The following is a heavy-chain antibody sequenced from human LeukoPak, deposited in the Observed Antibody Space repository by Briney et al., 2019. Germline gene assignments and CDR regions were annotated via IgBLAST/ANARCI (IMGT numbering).Heavy chain of an antibody. CDR3: ARGFWGYYYDSSYDY. V-gene: IGHV3-66*01. CDR2: IYSGGST. Sequence: PGESLRLSCAASGFTVSSTYMSWVRQAPGKGLEWVSVIYSGGSTYYADSVKGRFTISRDNSKNTLYLQMNSLRAEDTAVYYCARGFWGYYYDSSYDYWGQGTLVTVSS. D-gene: IGHD3-22*01. CDR1: GFTVSSTY. J-gene: IGHJ4*02.